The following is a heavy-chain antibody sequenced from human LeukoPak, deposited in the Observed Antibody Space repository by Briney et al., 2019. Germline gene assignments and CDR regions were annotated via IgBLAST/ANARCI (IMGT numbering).Heavy chain of an antibody. Sequence: GGSLRLSCAASGFTFSSYWMHWVRQAPGKGLVWVSRINSDGSSTSYADSVRGRFSISRDNAKNTLYLQMNSLRAEDTAVYYCARGLSGYASSLDYWGQGTLVTVSA. CDR3: ARGLSGYASSLDY. CDR1: GFTFSSYW. V-gene: IGHV3-74*01. D-gene: IGHD6-6*01. CDR2: INSDGSST. J-gene: IGHJ4*02.